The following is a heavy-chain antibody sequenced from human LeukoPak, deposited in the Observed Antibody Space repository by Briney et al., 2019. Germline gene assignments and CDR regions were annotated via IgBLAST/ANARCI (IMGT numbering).Heavy chain of an antibody. Sequence: GGSLRLSCAASGFTFSSYSMNWVRQAPGKGLEWVSYISSSSSTIYYADSVKGRFTISRDNAKNSLYLQMNSLRAEDTAVYYCARHLHFYYDSGSYYSPLMTAPGWGQGTLVTVSS. V-gene: IGHV3-48*01. CDR1: GFTFSSYS. J-gene: IGHJ4*02. D-gene: IGHD3-10*01. CDR3: ARHLHFYYDSGSYYSPLMTAPG. CDR2: ISSSSSTI.